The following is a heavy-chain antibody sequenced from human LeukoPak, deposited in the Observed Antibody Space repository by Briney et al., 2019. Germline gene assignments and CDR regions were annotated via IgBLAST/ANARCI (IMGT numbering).Heavy chain of an antibody. CDR3: ARRGGIIRGVASYYYMDV. V-gene: IGHV4-39*01. D-gene: IGHD3-10*01. Sequence: SETLSLTCTVSGGSINSSYYYWGWIRQPPGKGLEWIGSIYYSGSTYYNPSLKSRVTISVDTSKNQFSLKLSSVTAADTAAYYCARRGGIIRGVASYYYMDVWGKGTTVTVSS. CDR2: IYYSGST. J-gene: IGHJ6*03. CDR1: GGSINSSYYY.